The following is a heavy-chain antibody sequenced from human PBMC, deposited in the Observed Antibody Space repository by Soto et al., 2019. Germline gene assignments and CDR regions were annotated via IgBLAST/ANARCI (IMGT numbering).Heavy chain of an antibody. V-gene: IGHV3-7*01. J-gene: IGHJ6*04. Sequence: PGGSLRLSCAASGFTFGNYWMRWVRQAPGKGLEWVANIKQDGSEKYYVDSVKGRFTISRDDAKNSLYLQMNSLRAEDTAVYYCARQGAYFSLDVWGNGTTVTVSS. D-gene: IGHD1-26*01. CDR3: ARQGAYFSLDV. CDR2: IKQDGSEK. CDR1: GFTFGNYW.